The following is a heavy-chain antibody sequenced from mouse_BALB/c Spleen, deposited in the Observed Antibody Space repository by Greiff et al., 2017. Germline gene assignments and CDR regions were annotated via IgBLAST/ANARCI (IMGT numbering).Heavy chain of an antibody. CDR3: ARDYYGYGFAY. Sequence: EVQLVESGGDLVKPGGSLKLSCAASGFTFSSYGMSWVRQTPDKRLEWVATISSGGSYTYYPDSVKGRFTISRDNAKNTLYLQMSSLKSEDTAMYYCARDYYGYGFAYWGQGTLVTVSA. CDR1: GFTFSSYG. CDR2: ISSGGSYT. J-gene: IGHJ3*01. V-gene: IGHV5-6*01. D-gene: IGHD1-2*01.